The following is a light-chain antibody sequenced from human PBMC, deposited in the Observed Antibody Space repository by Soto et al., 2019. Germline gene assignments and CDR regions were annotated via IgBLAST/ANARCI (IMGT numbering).Light chain of an antibody. CDR3: SSYAGSNNFVV. J-gene: IGLJ2*01. Sequence: QAVVTQPPSASGSPGQSVTISCTGTSRDVGGYNYVSWYQQHPGKAPKLMIYEVSKRPSGVPDRFSGSKSGNTASLTVSGLQAEDEADYYCSSYAGSNNFVVFGGGTKLTVL. CDR1: SRDVGGYNY. CDR2: EVS. V-gene: IGLV2-8*01.